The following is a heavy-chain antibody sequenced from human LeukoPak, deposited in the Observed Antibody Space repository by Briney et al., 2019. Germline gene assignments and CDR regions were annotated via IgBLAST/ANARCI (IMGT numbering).Heavy chain of an antibody. CDR1: GGSISSYY. J-gene: IGHJ3*02. V-gene: IGHV4-59*01. CDR2: IYYSGNT. D-gene: IGHD1-1*01. Sequence: PSETLSLTCTVFGGSISSYYWSWIRQPPGKGLEWIGYIYYSGNTNYNPSLKSRVTISVDTSKNQFSLKLSSVTAADTAVYYCARDRNNWNEHDAFDIWGQGTIVTVSS. CDR3: ARDRNNWNEHDAFDI.